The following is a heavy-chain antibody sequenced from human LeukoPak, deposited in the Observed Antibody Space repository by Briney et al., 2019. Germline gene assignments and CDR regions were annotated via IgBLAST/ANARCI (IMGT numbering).Heavy chain of an antibody. CDR3: AKHGSGRYFDY. Sequence: GGSLRLPCAASGFTFNTYAFSWVRQAPGKGLEWVSAISASGDKTYYVDSVRDRFTISRDNSKSALYLQVNSLRAEDTAVYYCAKHGSGRYFDYWGQGTLVTVSS. CDR1: GFTFNTYA. V-gene: IGHV3-23*01. J-gene: IGHJ4*02. CDR2: ISASGDKT. D-gene: IGHD6-19*01.